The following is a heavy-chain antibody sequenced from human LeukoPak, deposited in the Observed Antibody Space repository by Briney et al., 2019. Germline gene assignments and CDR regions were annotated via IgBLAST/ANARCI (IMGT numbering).Heavy chain of an antibody. Sequence: PSETLFLTCTVSGGSISSYYWSWIRQPPGKGLEWIGYIYYSGSTNYNPSLKSRVTISVDTSKNRFSLKLSPVTAADTAVYYCAREPESGSYNDYWGQGTLVTVSS. CDR1: GGSISSYY. J-gene: IGHJ4*02. CDR3: AREPESGSYNDY. CDR2: IYYSGST. V-gene: IGHV4-59*01. D-gene: IGHD3-10*01.